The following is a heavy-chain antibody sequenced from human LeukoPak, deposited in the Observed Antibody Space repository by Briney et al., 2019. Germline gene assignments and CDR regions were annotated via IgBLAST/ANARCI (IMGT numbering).Heavy chain of an antibody. D-gene: IGHD6-13*01. V-gene: IGHV3-23*01. CDR2: ISGSGGST. CDR1: GFTFSSYA. J-gene: IGHJ4*02. Sequence: GGSLRLSCAASGFTFSSYAMSWVRQAPGKGLEWVSAISGSGGSTYYADSVKGRFTISGDNSKNTLYLQMNSLRAEDTAVYYCAKGGSSWYDTPWYWGQGTLVTVSS. CDR3: AKGGSSWYDTPWY.